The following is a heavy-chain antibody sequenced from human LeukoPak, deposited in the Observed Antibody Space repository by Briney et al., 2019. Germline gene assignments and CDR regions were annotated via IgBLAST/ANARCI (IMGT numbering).Heavy chain of an antibody. CDR3: ARSRKIPLPAFDI. CDR2: IYYSGST. V-gene: IGHV4-59*01. CDR1: GGSISSYY. D-gene: IGHD1-14*01. J-gene: IGHJ3*02. Sequence: SETLSLTCTVSGGSISSYYWSWIRQPPGKGLEWIGYIYYSGSTSYNPSLKSRVTISVDTSKDQFSLKLSSVTAADTAVYYCARSRKIPLPAFDIWGQGTMVTVSS.